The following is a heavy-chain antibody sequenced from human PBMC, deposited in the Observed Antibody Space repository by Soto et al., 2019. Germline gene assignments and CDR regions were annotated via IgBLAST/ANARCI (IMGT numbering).Heavy chain of an antibody. CDR3: ARRTVGASPNWFDP. V-gene: IGHV4-34*01. CDR1: GGSFPGYY. J-gene: IGHJ5*02. Sequence: QVQLQQWGAGLLKPSETLSLTCAVYGGSFPGYYWSWIRQPPGKGLAWIGEINRSGSTNYNSSLKSRVTISVTTSSNQFSLKLRSLTAADTAVYYCARRTVGASPNWFDPWGQGTLVTVSS. D-gene: IGHD1-26*01. CDR2: INRSGST.